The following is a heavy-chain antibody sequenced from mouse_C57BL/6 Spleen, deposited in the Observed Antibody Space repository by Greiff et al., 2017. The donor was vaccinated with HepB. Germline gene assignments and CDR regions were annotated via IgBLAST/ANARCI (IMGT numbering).Heavy chain of an antibody. CDR2: IDPEDGET. J-gene: IGHJ3*01. Sequence: EVKVVESGAELVKPGASVKLSCTASGFNIKDYYMHWVKQRPEQGLEWIGRIDPEDGETKYAPKFQGKATITADTSSNTAYLQLSRLTSEDTAVYYCARWLGAWFAYWGQGTLVTVSA. V-gene: IGHV14-2*01. CDR3: ARWLGAWFAY. D-gene: IGHD3-3*01. CDR1: GFNIKDYY.